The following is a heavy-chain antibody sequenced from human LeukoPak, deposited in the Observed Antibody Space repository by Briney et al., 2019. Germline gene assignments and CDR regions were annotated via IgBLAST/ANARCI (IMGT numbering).Heavy chain of an antibody. CDR1: GGPIRSHY. D-gene: IGHD2-2*01. J-gene: IGHJ5*02. Sequence: PLETLSLTCTVSGGPIRSHYWSWIRQPPGKGLEWIGYIYYSGSTNYNPSLKSRVTISVETSKNQFSLKLSSVTAADTAVYYCARGDYCSSTSCYPPSWFDPWGQGTLVTVSS. CDR2: IYYSGST. V-gene: IGHV4-59*11. CDR3: ARGDYCSSTSCYPPSWFDP.